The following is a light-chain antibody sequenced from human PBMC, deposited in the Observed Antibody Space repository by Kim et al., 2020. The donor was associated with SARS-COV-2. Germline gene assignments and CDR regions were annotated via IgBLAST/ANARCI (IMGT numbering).Light chain of an antibody. Sequence: QSALTQPRSVSGSPGQSVTISCTGTSSNVGAYNYVSWYQQHPDKAPKLMIYDVNDRPSGVPDRFSGSKSGNTASLTISGLQAEDEADYYCCSYAGGYSHVRFGGGTKLTVL. CDR3: CSYAGGYSHVR. CDR1: SSNVGAYNY. V-gene: IGLV2-11*01. CDR2: DVN. J-gene: IGLJ2*01.